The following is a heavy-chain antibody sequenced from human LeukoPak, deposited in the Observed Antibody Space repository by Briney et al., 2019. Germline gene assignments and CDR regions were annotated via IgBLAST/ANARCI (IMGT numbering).Heavy chain of an antibody. CDR3: ARVGYSGGWYAVEAFDI. Sequence: PSETLSLTCAVSGGSISSGGYSWSWIRQPPGKGLEWIGYIYHSGSTYYNPSLKSRVTISVDRSKNQFSLKLSSVTAADTAVYYCARVGYSGGWYAVEAFDIWGQGTMVTVSS. J-gene: IGHJ3*02. CDR1: GGSISSGGYS. CDR2: IYHSGST. V-gene: IGHV4-30-2*01. D-gene: IGHD6-19*01.